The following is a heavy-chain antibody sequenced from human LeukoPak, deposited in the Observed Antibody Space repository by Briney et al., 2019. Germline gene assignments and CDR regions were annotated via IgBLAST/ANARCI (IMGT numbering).Heavy chain of an antibody. CDR1: GFTFSSYS. CDR2: ISSSSRYI. V-gene: IGHV3-21*01. D-gene: IGHD6-19*01. J-gene: IGHJ3*02. CDR3: ARPETQYSSGLDGFDI. Sequence: PGGSLRLSCAASGFTFSSYSINWVRQAPGKGLEWVSSISSSSRYIYYADSVKGRFTISRDNAKNTLYLQMNSLRTEDTAVYYCARPETQYSSGLDGFDIWGQGTMVTVSS.